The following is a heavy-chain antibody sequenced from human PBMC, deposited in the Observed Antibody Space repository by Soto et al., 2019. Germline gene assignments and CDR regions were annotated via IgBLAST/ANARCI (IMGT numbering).Heavy chain of an antibody. CDR1: GGSISSYY. V-gene: IGHV4-59*08. CDR2: IYYSGST. Sequence: SGTLSLTCTVSGGSISSYYWSWIRQPPGKGLEWIGYIYYSGSTNYNPSLKSRVTISVDTSKNQFSLKLSSVTAADTAVYYCARLLLRSDYYYYYGMDVWGQGTTVT. CDR3: ARLLLRSDYYYYYGMDV. D-gene: IGHD3-16*01. J-gene: IGHJ6*02.